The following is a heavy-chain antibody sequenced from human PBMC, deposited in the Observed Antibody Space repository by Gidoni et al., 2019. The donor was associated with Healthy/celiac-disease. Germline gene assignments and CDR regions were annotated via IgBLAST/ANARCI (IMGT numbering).Heavy chain of an antibody. J-gene: IGHJ4*02. V-gene: IGHV4-34*01. CDR3: ARRTQWELLHLDY. D-gene: IGHD1-26*01. CDR2: INHSGST. CDR1: GGSFSGYY. Sequence: QVQLQQWGAVLLKPSETLSLTCAVYGGSFSGYYWSWIRQPPGKGLEWIGEINHSGSTNYNPSLKSRVTISVDTSKNQFSLKLSSVTAADTAVYYCARRTQWELLHLDYWGQGTLVTVSS.